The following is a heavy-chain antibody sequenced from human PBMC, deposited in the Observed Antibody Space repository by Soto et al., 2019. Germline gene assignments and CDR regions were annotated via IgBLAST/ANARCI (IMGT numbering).Heavy chain of an antibody. CDR2: INHSGCT. J-gene: IGHJ4*02. Sequence: SETLSLTCAVSGGSISSGGSSWSWIRQPPGKGLEWIGYINHSGCTYYNPSIKSRVSISVYRSKNQFSLKLSSVTAADTAVYYGARGSLAGGWYFDYGGQGTLVTVAS. D-gene: IGHD6-19*01. CDR1: GGSISSGGSS. V-gene: IGHV4-30-2*01. CDR3: ARGSLAGGWYFDY.